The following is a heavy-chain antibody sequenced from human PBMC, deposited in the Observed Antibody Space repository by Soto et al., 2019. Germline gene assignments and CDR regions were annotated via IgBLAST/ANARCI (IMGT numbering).Heavy chain of an antibody. CDR2: VYFSGST. V-gene: IGHV4-39*01. CDR3: ARVPAVAGS. D-gene: IGHD6-19*01. CDR1: GGSISSSSYY. J-gene: IGHJ5*02. Sequence: SETLSLTCTVSGGSISSSSYYWGWIRQPPGKGLEWIGSVYFSGSTYYNSSLKSRVTISVDTSKNQFSLKLSSVTAADTAVYYCARVPAVAGSWGQGTLVTVSS.